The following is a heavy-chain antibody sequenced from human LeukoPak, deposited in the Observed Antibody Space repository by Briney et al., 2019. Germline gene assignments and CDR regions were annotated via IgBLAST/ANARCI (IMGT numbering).Heavy chain of an antibody. Sequence: GASVKVSCKASGYTFTGYYMHWVRQAPGQGLEWMGIINPSGGSTSYAQKFQGRVTMTRDTSTSTVYMELSSLRSEDTAVYYCARDFDPLHSSGYYDYWGQGTLVTVSS. CDR2: INPSGGST. J-gene: IGHJ4*02. D-gene: IGHD3-22*01. V-gene: IGHV1-46*01. CDR1: GYTFTGYY. CDR3: ARDFDPLHSSGYYDY.